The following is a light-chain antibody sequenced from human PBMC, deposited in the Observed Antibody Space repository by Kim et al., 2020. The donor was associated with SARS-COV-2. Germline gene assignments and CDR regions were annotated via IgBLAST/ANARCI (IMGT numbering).Light chain of an antibody. V-gene: IGLV3-25*03. CDR1: ALPKQY. J-gene: IGLJ3*02. CDR3: QSADSSGTWV. CDR2: KDS. Sequence: STGQTARITCSGDALPKQYAYWYQQKPGQAPVLVIYKDSERPSGIPERFSGSSSGTTVTLTISGVQAEDEADYYCQSADSSGTWVFGGGTQLTVL.